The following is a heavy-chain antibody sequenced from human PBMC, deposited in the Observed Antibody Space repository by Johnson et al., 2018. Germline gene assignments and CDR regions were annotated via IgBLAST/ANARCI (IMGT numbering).Heavy chain of an antibody. D-gene: IGHD3-22*01. J-gene: IGHJ6*03. CDR3: AKDLVGGVFITVYMDV. CDR1: GFTFDDYV. Sequence: EVQLVESGGGLVQPGRSLRLSCAASGFTFDDYVMHWVRQAPGKGLEWVSGISWNSGSTDSGDSVRGRFAISRDNSKNTLYLQMNSLRAEDTAVYYCAKDLVGGVFITVYMDVWGKGTTVTVSS. V-gene: IGHV3-9*01. CDR2: ISWNSGST.